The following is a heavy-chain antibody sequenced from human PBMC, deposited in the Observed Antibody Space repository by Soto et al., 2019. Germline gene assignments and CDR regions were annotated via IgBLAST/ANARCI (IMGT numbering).Heavy chain of an antibody. J-gene: IGHJ6*02. CDR1: GYTFTSYQ. D-gene: IGHD3-10*01. Sequence: QVQLVQSGAEVKKPGASVKVSCKASGYTFTSYQMHWVRQAPGQGLEWMGIINPSGGNTSYAQKFQGRVTMTRDRSTRTVYMELSSLRSEDTAVYYCARDGSSGKDVWGQGTTVTVSS. CDR3: ARDGSSGKDV. CDR2: INPSGGNT. V-gene: IGHV1-46*01.